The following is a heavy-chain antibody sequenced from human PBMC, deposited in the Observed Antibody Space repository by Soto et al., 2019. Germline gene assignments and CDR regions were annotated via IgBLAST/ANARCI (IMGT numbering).Heavy chain of an antibody. D-gene: IGHD1-26*01. Sequence: GASVKVSCKASGGTFSSYAISWVRQAPGQGLEWMGGIIPIFGTANYAQKFQGRVTITADESTSTAYMELSSLRSEDTAVYYCARGPRSGSYYGIPSLFDYWGQGTPVTVSS. J-gene: IGHJ4*02. CDR1: GGTFSSYA. CDR2: IIPIFGTA. CDR3: ARGPRSGSYYGIPSLFDY. V-gene: IGHV1-69*13.